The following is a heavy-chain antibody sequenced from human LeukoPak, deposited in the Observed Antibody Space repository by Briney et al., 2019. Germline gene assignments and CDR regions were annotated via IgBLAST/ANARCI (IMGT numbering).Heavy chain of an antibody. D-gene: IGHD2-2*01. CDR1: GGTFSSYA. CDR2: IIPIFGTA. Sequence: SVKVSCKASGGTFSSYALSWVRQAPGQGLEWMGGIIPIFGTANYAQKFQGRVTITADESTSTAYMELSSLRSEDTAVYYCARGGIVVVPAATEYNWFDPWGQGTLVTVSS. V-gene: IGHV1-69*13. J-gene: IGHJ5*02. CDR3: ARGGIVVVPAATEYNWFDP.